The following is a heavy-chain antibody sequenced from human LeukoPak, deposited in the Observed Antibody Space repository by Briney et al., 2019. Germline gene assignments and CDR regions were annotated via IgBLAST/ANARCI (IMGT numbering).Heavy chain of an antibody. CDR1: GGSISSYY. CDR2: IYYSGST. CDR3: ARGMAAAYDYNWFDP. J-gene: IGHJ5*02. Sequence: SETLSLTCTVSGGSISSYYWSRIRQPPGKGLEWIGYIYYSGSTNYNPSLKSRVTISVDTSKNQFSLKLSSVTAADTAVYFCARGMAAAYDYNWFDPWGPGTLVTVSS. D-gene: IGHD5-12*01. V-gene: IGHV4-59*01.